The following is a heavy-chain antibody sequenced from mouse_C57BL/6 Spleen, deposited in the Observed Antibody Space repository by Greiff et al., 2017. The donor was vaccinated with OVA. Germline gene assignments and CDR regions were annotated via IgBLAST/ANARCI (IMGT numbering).Heavy chain of an antibody. CDR3: ARYITTVVAYYFDY. CDR2: ISSGGSYT. V-gene: IGHV5-6*01. D-gene: IGHD1-1*01. Sequence: EVQLVESGGDLVKPGGSLKLSCAASGFTFSSYGMSWVRQTPDKRLEWVATISSGGSYTYYPDSVKGRFTISRDNTKNTLYLQMSSLKSEDTAMYYCARYITTVVAYYFDYWGQGTTLTVSS. CDR1: GFTFSSYG. J-gene: IGHJ2*01.